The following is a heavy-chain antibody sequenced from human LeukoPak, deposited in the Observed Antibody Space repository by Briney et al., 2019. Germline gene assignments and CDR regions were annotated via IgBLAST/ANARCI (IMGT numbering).Heavy chain of an antibody. CDR3: ARYCSSTSCTYYYYYGMDV. CDR1: GGSISSGGYY. D-gene: IGHD2-2*01. Sequence: PSETLSLTCTVSGGSISSGGYYWSWIRQHPGKGLEWIGYIYYSGSTYYNPSLKSRVTISVDTSKNQFSLKLSSMTAADTAVYYCARYCSSTSCTYYYYYGMDVWGKGTTVTVSS. J-gene: IGHJ6*04. V-gene: IGHV4-31*03. CDR2: IYYSGST.